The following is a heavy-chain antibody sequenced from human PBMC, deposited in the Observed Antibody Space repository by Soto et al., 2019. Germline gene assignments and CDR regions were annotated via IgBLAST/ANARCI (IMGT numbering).Heavy chain of an antibody. D-gene: IGHD2-15*01. CDR3: ARALRGVVVVAAREMDV. Sequence: QVQLQESGPGLVKPSETLSLTCSVSGGYISCDYWSWIRQPPGKGLEWIGYIYYTGSTHYNPSLKSRVTISVDTSKNQFSLNLRSVTAADTDVYYCARALRGVVVVAAREMDVWCQGTTVTVSS. CDR1: GGYISCDY. CDR2: IYYTGST. J-gene: IGHJ6*02. V-gene: IGHV4-59*01.